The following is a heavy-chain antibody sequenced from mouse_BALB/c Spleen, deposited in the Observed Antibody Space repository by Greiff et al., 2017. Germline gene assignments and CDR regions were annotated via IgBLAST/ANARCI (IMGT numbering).Heavy chain of an antibody. CDR1: GYTFTSYT. CDR3: AVWSGTGAY. CDR2: INPSSGYT. V-gene: IGHV1-4*01. D-gene: IGHD2-10*02. J-gene: IGHJ3*01. Sequence: VQLQQSGAELARPGASVKMSCKASGYTFTSYTMHWVKQRPGQGLEWIGYINPSSGYTNYNQTLKDKVTLTADKSTSTAYMQLSSLTSEASAVYYCAVWSGTGAYWGQGTLVTVSA.